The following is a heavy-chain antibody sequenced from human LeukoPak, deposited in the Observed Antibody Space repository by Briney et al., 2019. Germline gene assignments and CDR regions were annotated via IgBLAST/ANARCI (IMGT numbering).Heavy chain of an antibody. CDR3: ARGRTGTIFDY. J-gene: IGHJ4*02. Sequence: GGSLRLSCAASGFTFSSYEMNWVRQAPGKGLEGVSYISSGGGIIYYSDSVKGRFTISRDNAKYSLYLQMNSLRAEDTAVYYCARGRTGTIFDYWGQGTLVTVSS. V-gene: IGHV3-48*03. D-gene: IGHD1-7*01. CDR1: GFTFSSYE. CDR2: ISSGGGII.